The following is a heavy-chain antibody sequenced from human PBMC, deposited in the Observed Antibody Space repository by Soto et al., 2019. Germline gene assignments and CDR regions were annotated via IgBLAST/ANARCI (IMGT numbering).Heavy chain of an antibody. V-gene: IGHV3-15*01. CDR1: GFTFSNAW. CDR3: TTDVVATIFYGMDV. D-gene: IGHD5-12*01. Sequence: EVQLVESGGGLVKPGGSLRLSCAASGFTFSNAWMSWVRQAPGKGLEWVGRIKSKTDGGTTDYAAPVKGRFTISRDDSKNTLYLQMNSLKTEDTAVYYCTTDVVATIFYGMDVWGQGTTVTVSS. J-gene: IGHJ6*02. CDR2: IKSKTDGGTT.